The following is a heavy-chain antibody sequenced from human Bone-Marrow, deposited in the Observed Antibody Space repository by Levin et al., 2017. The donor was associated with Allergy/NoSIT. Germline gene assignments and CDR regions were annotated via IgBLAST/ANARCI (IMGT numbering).Heavy chain of an antibody. CDR3: AKGEGNSGYYTDPFDY. Sequence: GESLKISCAASGFTFSSYAMSWVRQAPGKGLEWVSAISKSGGNTNYADSVKGRFTISRDNSKNTLYLQMNSLRVEDTAVYYCAKGEGNSGYYTDPFDYWGQGTPVTVSS. V-gene: IGHV3-23*01. J-gene: IGHJ4*02. D-gene: IGHD3-22*01. CDR2: ISKSGGNT. CDR1: GFTFSSYA.